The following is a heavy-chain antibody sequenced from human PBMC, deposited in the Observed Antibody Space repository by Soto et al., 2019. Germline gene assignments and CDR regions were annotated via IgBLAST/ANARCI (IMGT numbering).Heavy chain of an antibody. D-gene: IGHD3-3*01. J-gene: IGHJ4*02. CDR2: IYYSGST. CDR1: GGSISSSSYY. Sequence: QLQLQESGPGLVKPSETLSLTCTVSGGSISSSSYYWGWIRQPPGKGLEWIGSIYYSGSTYYNPSLKSRVTISVDTSKNQFSLKLSSVTAADTAVYYCARQGVYYDFWSGQTHDYWGQGTLVTVSS. CDR3: ARQGVYYDFWSGQTHDY. V-gene: IGHV4-39*01.